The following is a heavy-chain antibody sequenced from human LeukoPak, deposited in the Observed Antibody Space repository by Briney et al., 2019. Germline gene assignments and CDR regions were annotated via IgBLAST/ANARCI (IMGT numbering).Heavy chain of an antibody. CDR1: GYTFTGYY. V-gene: IGHV1-69*13. CDR2: IIPIFGTA. Sequence: SVKVSCKASGYTFTGYYMHWVRQAPGQGLEWMGGIIPIFGTANYAQKFQGRVTITADESTSTAYMELSSLRSEDTAVYYRARGGGDIVVVPAAYFDYWGQGTLVTVSS. CDR3: ARGGGDIVVVPAAYFDY. J-gene: IGHJ4*02. D-gene: IGHD2-2*01.